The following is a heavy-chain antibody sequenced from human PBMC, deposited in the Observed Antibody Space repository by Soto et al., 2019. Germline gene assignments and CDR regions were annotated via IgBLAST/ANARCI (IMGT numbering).Heavy chain of an antibody. CDR1: GGTFSSYG. J-gene: IGHJ4*02. CDR3: AREGYTSSSIHSFLDS. Sequence: VKVSCKASGGTFSSYGISWVRQAPGQGLEWMGRIIPFLGTTNYAQNFQDRLTVTADTSTNTAFMELSSLRSDDTAVYYCAREGYTSSSIHSFLDSWGQGTLVTVSS. V-gene: IGHV1-69*10. CDR2: IIPFLGTT. D-gene: IGHD6-6*01.